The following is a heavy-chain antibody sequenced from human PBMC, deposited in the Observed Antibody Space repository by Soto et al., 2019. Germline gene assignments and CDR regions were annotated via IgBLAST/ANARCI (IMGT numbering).Heavy chain of an antibody. J-gene: IGHJ4*02. D-gene: IGHD2-15*01. V-gene: IGHV1-69*01. CDR2: IISIFGTA. CDR1: GGTFISYA. CDR3: ARDEGGPPDY. Sequence: QVQLVQSGAEVKKPGSSVKFSCKASGGTFISYAISWVRQAPGQWLEWMGGIISIFGTANYALKFQGRVTITADESTSTAYVEMSSLRSEDTAVYYCARDEGGPPDYLGKGTLVTVSS.